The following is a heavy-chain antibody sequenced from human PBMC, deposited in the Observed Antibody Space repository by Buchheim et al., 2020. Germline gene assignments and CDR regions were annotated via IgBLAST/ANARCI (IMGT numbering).Heavy chain of an antibody. D-gene: IGHD6-13*01. Sequence: EVQLLESGGGLVQPGGSLGLSCTASGFTFTSYAMNWVRQAPGKGLEWVSGISGSGDVPYYADSVKGRFTISRDHSKNTVYLQMNSLRAEDTAEYYCAASLSGTRGRLPYWGHGTL. J-gene: IGHJ1*01. CDR2: ISGSGDVP. CDR3: AASLSGTRGRLPY. CDR1: GFTFTSYA. V-gene: IGHV3-23*01.